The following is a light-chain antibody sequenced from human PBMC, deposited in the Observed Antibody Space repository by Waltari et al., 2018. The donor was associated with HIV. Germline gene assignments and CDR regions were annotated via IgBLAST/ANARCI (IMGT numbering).Light chain of an antibody. CDR3: AAWDHSLSARV. Sequence: QSVLTQPPPASGTPGQRVTLPCSGSNSNIGSNSVSRYQQFPGTAPKLLIYRDNQRPSGVPDRFSGSKSGTSASLAISGRRSEDEADYYCAAWDHSLSARVFGGGTKMTVL. CDR2: RDN. V-gene: IGLV1-47*01. CDR1: NSNIGSNS. J-gene: IGLJ3*02.